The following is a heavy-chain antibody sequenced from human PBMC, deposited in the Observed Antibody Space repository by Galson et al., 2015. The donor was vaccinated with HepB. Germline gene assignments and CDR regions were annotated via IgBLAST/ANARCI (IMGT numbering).Heavy chain of an antibody. CDR3: ARGLTSSSGYVSY. D-gene: IGHD6-6*01. V-gene: IGHV4-4*07. J-gene: IGHJ4*02. Sequence: ETLSLTCTVSGGPISGYYWNWIRQPAGKALEWVGHISNSGTTNYNPSFKSRLTMSVDTSKNQFSLKLSSVTAADTAVYYCARGLTSSSGYVSYWGQGTPVTVSS. CDR2: ISNSGTT. CDR1: GGPISGYY.